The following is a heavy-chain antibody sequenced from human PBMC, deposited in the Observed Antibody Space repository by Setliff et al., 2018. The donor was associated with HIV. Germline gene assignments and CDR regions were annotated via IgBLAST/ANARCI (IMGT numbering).Heavy chain of an antibody. J-gene: IGHJ4*02. Sequence: NPSETLSLTCTVSGGSISSGSYYWSWIRQPAGKGLEWIGRIYTSGNTNYNPSLKSRVTISADTSKKQFSLKLKSVTAADTALYYCARLVRGGSGHYFDYWGQGKLVTVSS. CDR1: GGSISSGSYY. CDR2: IYTSGNT. V-gene: IGHV4-61*02. D-gene: IGHD3-10*01. CDR3: ARLVRGGSGHYFDY.